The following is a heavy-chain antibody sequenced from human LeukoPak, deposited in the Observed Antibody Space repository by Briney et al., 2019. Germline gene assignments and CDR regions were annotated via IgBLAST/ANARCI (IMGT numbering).Heavy chain of an antibody. J-gene: IGHJ4*02. CDR2: IIPIFGTA. CDR1: GGTFSSYA. CDR3: AAEYYYDSSGYFN. Sequence: GASVKISCKASGGTFSSYAISWVRQAPGQGLEWMGGIIPIFGTANYAQKFQGRVTITADKSTITAYMELSSLRSEDTAVYYCAAEYYYDSSGYFNWGQGTLVTVSS. D-gene: IGHD3-22*01. V-gene: IGHV1-69*06.